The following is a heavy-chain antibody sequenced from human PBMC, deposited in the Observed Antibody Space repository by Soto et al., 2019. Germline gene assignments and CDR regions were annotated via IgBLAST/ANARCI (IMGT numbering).Heavy chain of an antibody. CDR2: ISYDGSYQ. D-gene: IGHD1-26*01. Sequence: QVQLVESGGGVVQPGTSLRLSCEASGFAFNKFGMHWVRQAPGKGLEWVAFISYDGSYQYYADSVQGRLTITRDNSMNTLNMPLNSLRREDKTVYYCAKGGEVGGVLGDHWGQATMVTVSS. CDR1: GFAFNKFG. V-gene: IGHV3-30*18. J-gene: IGHJ4*02. CDR3: AKGGEVGGVLGDH.